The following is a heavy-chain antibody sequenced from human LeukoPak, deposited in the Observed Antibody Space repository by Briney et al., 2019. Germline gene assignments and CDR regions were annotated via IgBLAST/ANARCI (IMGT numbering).Heavy chain of an antibody. CDR3: AKSVQLLGDY. Sequence: GGSLRLSCAASGFSFNTYTMNWVRQAPGKGLEWVAFIRYDGSNKYYADSVKGRFTISRDNSKNTLYLQMNSLRAEDTAVYYCAKSVQLLGDYWGQGTLVTVSS. CDR1: GFSFNTYT. D-gene: IGHD2-2*01. J-gene: IGHJ4*02. CDR2: IRYDGSNK. V-gene: IGHV3-30*02.